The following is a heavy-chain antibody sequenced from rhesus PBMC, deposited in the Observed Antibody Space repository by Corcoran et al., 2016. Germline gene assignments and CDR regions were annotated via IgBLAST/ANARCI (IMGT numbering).Heavy chain of an antibody. CDR3: ARGCTYRGCPLVQIDY. Sequence: QLQLQESGPGLVKPSETLSLTCAVSGDSISNNHWVWIRQPPGKGLEWIGRIFGGGGNTPYNPSLKSRVTISTDTSKNQFSLKVNSVIAADTAVYYCARGCTYRGCPLVQIDYWGQGVLVTVSS. J-gene: IGHJ4*01. CDR2: IFGGGGNT. V-gene: IGHV4-173*01. CDR1: GDSISNNH. D-gene: IGHD2-21*01.